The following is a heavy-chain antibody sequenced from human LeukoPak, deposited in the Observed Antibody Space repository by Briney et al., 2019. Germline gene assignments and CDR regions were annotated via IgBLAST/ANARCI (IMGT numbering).Heavy chain of an antibody. CDR1: GYFISSDYY. Sequence: PSETLSLTCAVSGYFISSDYYWGWIRPTPGKGLEWMASIYHSGSTYYNPSLKNRVTISVETSKSKLSLELVSVTAADTAVYYCARIITMIRGERSGYFASWGQGTLVTVSS. CDR2: IYHSGST. V-gene: IGHV4-38-2*01. J-gene: IGHJ4*02. CDR3: ARIITMIRGERSGYFAS. D-gene: IGHD3-10*01.